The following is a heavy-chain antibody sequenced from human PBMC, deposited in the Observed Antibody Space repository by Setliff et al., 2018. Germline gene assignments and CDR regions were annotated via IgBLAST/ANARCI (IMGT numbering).Heavy chain of an antibody. D-gene: IGHD2-21*02. CDR3: ARESVVVVTTTNYYYYMDV. Sequence: ASVKVSCKASGGAFSNYGITWVRQAPGQGLEWMGGIIPIFGTTTYPQKFQGRVTITTDESTSTGYKELSSLSSEDTAVYYCARESVVVVTTTNYYYYMDVWGEGTTVTVSS. V-gene: IGHV1-69*05. J-gene: IGHJ6*03. CDR2: IIPIFGTT. CDR1: GGAFSNYG.